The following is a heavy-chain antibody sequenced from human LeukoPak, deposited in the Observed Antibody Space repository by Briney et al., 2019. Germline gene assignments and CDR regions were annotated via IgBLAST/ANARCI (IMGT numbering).Heavy chain of an antibody. J-gene: IGHJ4*02. CDR3: ARSYSGNSDLNY. Sequence: GGSLRLSCAASGFTFSSYDMNWVRQAPGKGLEWVSYISSSSGIMYYADSVKGRFTISRDNAKNALFLQMNSLRAEDTAVYYCARSYSGNSDLNYWGQGTLVTVSP. CDR2: ISSSSGIM. D-gene: IGHD4-23*01. CDR1: GFTFSSYD. V-gene: IGHV3-48*01.